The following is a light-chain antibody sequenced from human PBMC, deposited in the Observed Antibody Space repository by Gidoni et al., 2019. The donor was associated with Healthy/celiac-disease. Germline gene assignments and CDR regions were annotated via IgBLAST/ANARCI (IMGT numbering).Light chain of an antibody. CDR3: QQYGSSQWT. Sequence: EIVLTQSPGTLSLSHGEKATLSSKASQSVSSSYLAWYQQKPGQAPRLLIYGASSRATGIPDRFSGSGSGTDFTLTISRLEPEDFAVYYCQQYGSSQWTFGQGTKVEIK. CDR2: GAS. V-gene: IGKV3-20*01. J-gene: IGKJ1*01. CDR1: QSVSSSY.